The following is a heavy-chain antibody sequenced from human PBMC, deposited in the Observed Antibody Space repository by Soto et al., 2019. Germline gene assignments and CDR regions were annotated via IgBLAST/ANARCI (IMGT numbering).Heavy chain of an antibody. V-gene: IGHV4-59*12. D-gene: IGHD3-3*01. CDR3: ARGFDFWSPYPHDFDF. CDR2: MYYNGNI. J-gene: IGHJ3*01. CDR1: GGSISNYY. Sequence: SETLSLTCNVSGGSISNYYWTWVRQSPEKGLEWIGYMYYNGNINYNPSLKSRVTISIDTSKNQFSLKLTSVTAADTAVYYCARGFDFWSPYPHDFDFWGQGTMVTVSS.